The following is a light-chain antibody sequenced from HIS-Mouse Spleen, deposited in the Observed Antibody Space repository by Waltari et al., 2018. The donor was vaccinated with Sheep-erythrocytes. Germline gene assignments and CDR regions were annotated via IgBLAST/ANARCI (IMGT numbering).Light chain of an antibody. Sequence: QSALTQPASVSGSPGQSITLSCTGTSSAGGSYNLVSWYQQHPGKAPKLMIYEGSKRPSGVSNRFSGSKSGNTASLTISGLQAEDEADYYCQSYDSSNHGVFGGGTKLTVL. J-gene: IGLJ3*02. CDR3: QSYDSSNHGV. V-gene: IGLV2-14*02. CDR1: SSAGGSYNL. CDR2: EGS.